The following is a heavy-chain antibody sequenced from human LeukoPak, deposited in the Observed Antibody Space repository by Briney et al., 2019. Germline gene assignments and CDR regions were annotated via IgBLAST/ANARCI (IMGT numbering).Heavy chain of an antibody. J-gene: IGHJ4*02. Sequence: ASVKVSCKASGYTFTSNYMHWVRQAPGQGLEWMGVINPSGGSTSYAQKFQGRVTMTRDMSTSTDYMELSSLRSEDTAVYYCSTGIAVAGTMEYWGQGTLVTVSS. V-gene: IGHV1-46*01. D-gene: IGHD6-19*01. CDR3: STGIAVAGTMEY. CDR1: GYTFTSNY. CDR2: INPSGGST.